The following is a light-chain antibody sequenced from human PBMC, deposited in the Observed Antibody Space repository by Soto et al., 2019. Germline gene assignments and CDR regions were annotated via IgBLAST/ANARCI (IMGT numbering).Light chain of an antibody. Sequence: ALAETASVYGAPGESITIFCTVTSSDVGAYNLVSWYQHHPGKAPKLMIYEGSKRPSGVSNRFSGSKSGNTASLTISGLQAEDEADYHCASYVGSNSYVFGSGTKVTVL. CDR1: SSDVGAYNL. J-gene: IGLJ1*01. V-gene: IGLV2-23*01. CDR2: EGS. CDR3: ASYVGSNSYV.